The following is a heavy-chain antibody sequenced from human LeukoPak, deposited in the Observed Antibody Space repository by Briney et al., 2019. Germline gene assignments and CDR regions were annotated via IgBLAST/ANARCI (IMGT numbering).Heavy chain of an antibody. V-gene: IGHV4-59*08. CDR3: ARLRDGDYGGYFDY. CDR2: ISHSGST. CDR1: GGSLSSYY. Sequence: SETLSLTCTVSGGSLSSYYWSWIRQPPGKGLEWIGHISHSGSTKYNSSLKSRTIISSDTSNNQFSLRLSSVTAADTALYYCARLRDGDYGGYFDYWGQGTLVTASS. D-gene: IGHD4-17*01. J-gene: IGHJ4*02.